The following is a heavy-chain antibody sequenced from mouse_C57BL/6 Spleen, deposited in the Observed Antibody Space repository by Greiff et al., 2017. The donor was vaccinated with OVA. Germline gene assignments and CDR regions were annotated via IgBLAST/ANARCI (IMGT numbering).Heavy chain of an antibody. D-gene: IGHD1-1*01. CDR2: ISDGGSYT. J-gene: IGHJ3*01. V-gene: IGHV5-4*01. Sequence: DVQLVESGGGLVKPGGSLKLSCAASGFTFSSYAMSWVRQTPEKRLEWVATISDGGSYTYYPDNVKGRFTISRDTAKNNLYMQMSHLTSEDTAMYYCEGGGSGSHKPWFADWGQGTMVTVSA. CDR3: EGGGSGSHKPWFAD. CDR1: GFTFSSYA.